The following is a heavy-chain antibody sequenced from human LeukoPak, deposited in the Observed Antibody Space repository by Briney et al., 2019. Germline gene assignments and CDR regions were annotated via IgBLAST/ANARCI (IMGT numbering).Heavy chain of an antibody. Sequence: ASVKVSCKVSGYTLTELSKHWLRQAPGKGREWMGGFDPEASATIYAQKFQGRVTMTEDTSTDTAYMELSSLRSEDTAVYYCATGVLYSGYYFDYWGQGTLVTVSS. CDR3: ATGVLYSGYYFDY. CDR1: GYTLTELS. D-gene: IGHD5-12*01. J-gene: IGHJ4*02. CDR2: FDPEASAT. V-gene: IGHV1-24*01.